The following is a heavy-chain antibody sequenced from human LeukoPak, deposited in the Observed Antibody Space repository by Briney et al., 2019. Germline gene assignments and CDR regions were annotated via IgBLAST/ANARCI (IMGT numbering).Heavy chain of an antibody. J-gene: IGHJ4*02. CDR1: GFTFSRGY. Sequence: GGALRLSCAASGFTFSRGYMHWVRPPPGKGPVWVSRLSSDGSNTIYADSVKGRFTISRDHARNTSYLQMNSRRDADTGVYFWAIYTGGGVYWGQGTLVTVSS. D-gene: IGHD2-2*02. V-gene: IGHV3-74*01. CDR2: LSSDGSNT. CDR3: AIYTGGGVY.